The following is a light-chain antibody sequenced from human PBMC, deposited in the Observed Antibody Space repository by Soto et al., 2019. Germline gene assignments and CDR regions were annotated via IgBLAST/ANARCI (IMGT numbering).Light chain of an antibody. V-gene: IGKV3-20*01. Sequence: DIVLTQSPDTLSLSPGKRATLSCRASQSLTNSYMAWYEEKPGQAPRLLICDTSSRATGIPDRFSCSWSGTDFTLTISRLEPEDFALYYCQQYNNFITFGQGTRLEIK. CDR3: QQYNNFIT. J-gene: IGKJ5*01. CDR1: QSLTNSY. CDR2: DTS.